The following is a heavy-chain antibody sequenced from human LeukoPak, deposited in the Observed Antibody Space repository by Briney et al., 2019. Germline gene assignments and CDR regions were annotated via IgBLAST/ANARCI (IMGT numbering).Heavy chain of an antibody. CDR1: GFTFSSYA. CDR3: AKYLLATPFFGGAFDI. CDR2: ISGSGGST. Sequence: GGSLRLSCAASGFTFSSYAMSWVRQAPGKGLEWVSAISGSGGSTYYADSVKGRFTISRDNSKNTLYLQMNSLRAEDTAVYYCAKYLLATPFFGGAFDIWGQRTMVTVSS. D-gene: IGHD2/OR15-2a*01. V-gene: IGHV3-23*01. J-gene: IGHJ3*02.